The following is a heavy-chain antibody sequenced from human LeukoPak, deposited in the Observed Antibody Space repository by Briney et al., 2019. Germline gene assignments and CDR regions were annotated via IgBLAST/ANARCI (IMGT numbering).Heavy chain of an antibody. V-gene: IGHV4-34*01. CDR3: ARGNYYDSSGYPE. J-gene: IGHJ4*02. CDR1: GGSFSGYY. D-gene: IGHD3-22*01. CDR2: INHSGST. Sequence: PSEALSLTCAVYGGSFSGYYWSWIRQPPGKGLEWIGEINHSGSTNYNPSLKSRVTISVDTSKNQFSLKLSSVTAADTAVYYCARGNYYDSSGYPEWGQGTLVTVSS.